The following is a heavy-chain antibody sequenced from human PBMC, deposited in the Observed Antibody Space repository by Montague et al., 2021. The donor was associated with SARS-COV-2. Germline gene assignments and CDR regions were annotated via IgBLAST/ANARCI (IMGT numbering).Heavy chain of an antibody. Sequence: SRILSFSASGFTFSSYDMHWVRQATGKGLEWVSAIGTAGDTYYPGSVKGRFTISRENAKNSLYLQMNSLRAGDTAVYYCARGVTMVQGVIYYYYGMDVWGQGTTVTVSS. CDR2: IGTAGDT. V-gene: IGHV3-13*04. J-gene: IGHJ6*02. CDR1: GFTFSSYD. D-gene: IGHD3-10*01. CDR3: ARGVTMVQGVIYYYYGMDV.